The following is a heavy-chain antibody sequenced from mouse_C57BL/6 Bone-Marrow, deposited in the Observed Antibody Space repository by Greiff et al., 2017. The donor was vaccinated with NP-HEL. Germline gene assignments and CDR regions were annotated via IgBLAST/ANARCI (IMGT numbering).Heavy chain of an antibody. CDR2: IYPRSGNT. V-gene: IGHV1-81*01. CDR3: ARCDYGVFAY. Sequence: VQRVESGAELARPGASVKLSCKASGYTFTSYGISWVKQRTGQGLEWIGEIYPRSGNTYYNEKFKGKATLTADKSSSTAYMELRSLTSEDSAVYFCARCDYGVFAYWGQGTLATVSA. CDR1: GYTFTSYG. D-gene: IGHD2-4*01. J-gene: IGHJ3*01.